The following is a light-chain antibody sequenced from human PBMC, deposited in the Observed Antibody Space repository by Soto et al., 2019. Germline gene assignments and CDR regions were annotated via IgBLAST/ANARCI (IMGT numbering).Light chain of an antibody. Sequence: EIVLTQSPATLSLSPGETATLSCRASQAVSSTYLVWYQQKPGQAPRAVIYDACTRAAGIPDRLSGSGYATYFTLTISILEPEDFSVYYCQRYGVGYIFDQETKLDI. J-gene: IGKJ2*01. V-gene: IGKV3-20*01. CDR3: QRYGVGYI. CDR2: DAC. CDR1: QAVSSTY.